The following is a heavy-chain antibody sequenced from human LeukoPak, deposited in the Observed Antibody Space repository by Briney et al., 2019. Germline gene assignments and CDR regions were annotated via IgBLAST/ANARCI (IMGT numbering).Heavy chain of an antibody. J-gene: IGHJ4*02. V-gene: IGHV3-53*01. CDR2: IYSGGST. CDR3: ASGGKYCTGGACYGD. D-gene: IGHD2-8*02. CDR1: GFTFSSYW. Sequence: GGSLRLSCAASGFTFSSYWMSWVRQAPGKGLERVSVIYSGGSTFYADSVKGRFTISRDNSKNTVYLQMNSLRGEDTAVFYCASGGKYCTGGACYGDWGQGTLVTVSS.